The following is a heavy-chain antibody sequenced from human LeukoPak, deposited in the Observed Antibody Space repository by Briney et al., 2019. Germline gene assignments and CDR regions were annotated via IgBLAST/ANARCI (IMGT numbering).Heavy chain of an antibody. Sequence: GVSLRLSCAASGFTSSRYGMHWVRQAPGKGLEWVSYISRDSAFVYYADSVKGRLTIPRDNAKNSLYLQMESLRGEDTAVYYCARDDASTARASGMDVWGIGATVTVSS. CDR2: ISRDSAFV. CDR1: GFTSSRYG. V-gene: IGHV3-21*01. J-gene: IGHJ6*04. CDR3: ARDDASTARASGMDV. D-gene: IGHD6-6*01.